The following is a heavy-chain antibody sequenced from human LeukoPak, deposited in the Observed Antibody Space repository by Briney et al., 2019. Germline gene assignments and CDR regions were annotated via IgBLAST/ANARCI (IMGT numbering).Heavy chain of an antibody. CDR3: ARDIAHSSVWGYFDY. CDR2: INNSGST. Sequence: SETMSLTCAVFGGSFSGYYWSWIRQPPRKGLEWIGRINNSGSTNYNPSLKSRVTISVGTSKNQFSLKVSSVTAADTAVYYCARDIAHSSVWGYFDYWGQGTLVTVSS. D-gene: IGHD6-19*01. CDR1: GGSFSGYY. V-gene: IGHV4-34*01. J-gene: IGHJ4*02.